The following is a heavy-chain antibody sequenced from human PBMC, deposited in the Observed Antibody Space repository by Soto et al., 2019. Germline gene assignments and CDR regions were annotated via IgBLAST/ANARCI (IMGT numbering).Heavy chain of an antibody. CDR2: TYYRSKWYN. V-gene: IGHV6-1*01. Sequence: PSQTLSLTCAISGDSFSSNSAAWNWIRQSPSRGLEWLGRTYYRSKWYNDYAVSVKSRITINPDTSKNQFSLQLNSVTPEDTAVYYCARDRYSYEPRESVDGEEYYFDYWGQGTLVTVSS. D-gene: IGHD5-18*01. CDR1: GDSFSSNSAA. J-gene: IGHJ4*02. CDR3: ARDRYSYEPRESVDGEEYYFDY.